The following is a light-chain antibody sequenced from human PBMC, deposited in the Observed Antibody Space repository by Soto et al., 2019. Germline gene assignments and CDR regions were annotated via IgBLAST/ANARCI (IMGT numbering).Light chain of an antibody. J-gene: IGKJ1*01. CDR3: QQSGRSPR. Sequence: IVVTQSPATLSLSKGERASLSCRASQSVTSNYLAWYQQKPGQAPRLLIYGASSRATGIPDRFSGSGSGTDFTLSFSRLEPEDCAVYYCQQSGRSPRFGQGAKVDIK. CDR2: GAS. V-gene: IGKV3-20*01. CDR1: QSVTSNY.